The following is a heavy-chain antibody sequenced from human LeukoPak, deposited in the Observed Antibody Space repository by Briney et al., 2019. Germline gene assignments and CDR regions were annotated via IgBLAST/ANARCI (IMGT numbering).Heavy chain of an antibody. V-gene: IGHV1-8*01. Sequence: ASVKVSFKASGYTFTRYDINWGRQATGQGLEWMGWMNPNSGNTGYAQKFQGRVTMTRNTSISTAYMELSSLRSEDTAVYYCAGRPGIAVADNWFDPWGQGTLVTVSS. D-gene: IGHD6-19*01. CDR3: AGRPGIAVADNWFDP. J-gene: IGHJ5*02. CDR2: MNPNSGNT. CDR1: GYTFTRYD.